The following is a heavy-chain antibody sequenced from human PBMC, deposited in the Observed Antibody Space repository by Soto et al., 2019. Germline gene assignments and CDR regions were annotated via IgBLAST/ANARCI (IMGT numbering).Heavy chain of an antibody. J-gene: IGHJ6*02. CDR3: ARAGCDGGSCYTLVGLRYGMDV. CDR1: GFTFSSYA. Sequence: QVQLVESGGGVVQPGRSLRLSCAASGFTFSSYAMHWVRQAPGKGLEWVAVISYDGSNKYYADSVKGRFTISRDNSKNTLYLQMNRLRAEDTAEYYCARAGCDGGSCYTLVGLRYGMDVWGQGTTVTVSS. V-gene: IGHV3-30-3*01. D-gene: IGHD2-15*01. CDR2: ISYDGSNK.